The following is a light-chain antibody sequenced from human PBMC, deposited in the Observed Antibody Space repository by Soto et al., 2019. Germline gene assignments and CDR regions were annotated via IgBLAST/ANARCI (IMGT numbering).Light chain of an antibody. CDR3: QQYGSPYT. CDR2: GAS. V-gene: IGKV3-20*01. CDR1: QSVSSSY. Sequence: EIVLTQSPGTLSLSLGEGATLSCRASQSVSSSYLAWYQQKPGQAPRLLIYGASSRATGIPDRFSGSGSGTDFTLTISRLEPEDFAVYYCQQYGSPYTFGQGTKLEIK. J-gene: IGKJ2*01.